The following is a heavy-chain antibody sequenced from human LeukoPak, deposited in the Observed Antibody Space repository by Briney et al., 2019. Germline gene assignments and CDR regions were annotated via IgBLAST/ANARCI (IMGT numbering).Heavy chain of an antibody. V-gene: IGHV4-39*07. CDR2: IYYSGNT. Sequence: RSSETLSLTCTVSGDSISSRSYYWGWIRQPPGKGLEWIGNIYYSGNTYYNTSLKSRVTISVDTSKNQFSLNLSSVTAADTAVYYCARGRGYEPVVFYFDYWVQGTLVTVSS. CDR3: ARGRGYEPVVFYFDY. D-gene: IGHD5-12*01. J-gene: IGHJ4*02. CDR1: GDSISSRSYY.